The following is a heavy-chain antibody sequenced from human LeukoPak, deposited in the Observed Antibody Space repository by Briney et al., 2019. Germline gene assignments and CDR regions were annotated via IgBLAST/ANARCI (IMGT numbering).Heavy chain of an antibody. J-gene: IGHJ4*02. CDR3: ARGTMTTVTYYFDY. D-gene: IGHD4-17*01. V-gene: IGHV4-34*01. CDR2: INHSGST. CDR1: GGSFSGYY. Sequence: SETLSLTCALSGGSFSGYYWSWIRQPPGKGLEWIGEINHSGSTNYNPSLKSRVTISVDTSKNQFSLKLSSVTAADTAVYYCARGTMTTVTYYFDYWGQGTLVTVSS.